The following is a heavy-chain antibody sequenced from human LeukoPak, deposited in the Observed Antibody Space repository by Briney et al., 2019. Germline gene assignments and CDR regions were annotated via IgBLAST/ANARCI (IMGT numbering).Heavy chain of an antibody. CDR2: VNESGGT. D-gene: IGHD3-10*01. CDR1: IDSFSNYH. Sequence: SETLSLTCAVYIDSFSNYHWNWIRQTPAKGMEWIGEVNESGGTNISPSLRSRVILSVDTSKNQFSLKLSSVTAADTAVYYCASGRPRDYYGPVDRGWFDPWGQGTLVTVSS. J-gene: IGHJ5*02. CDR3: ASGRPRDYYGPVDRGWFDP. V-gene: IGHV4-34*01.